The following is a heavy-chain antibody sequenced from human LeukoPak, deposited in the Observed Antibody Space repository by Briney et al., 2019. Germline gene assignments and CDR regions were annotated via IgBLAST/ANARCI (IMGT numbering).Heavy chain of an antibody. D-gene: IGHD6-6*01. CDR3: ATKMGQLVQYNYYGMDV. Sequence: ASVKVSFKASGGTFNSYAISWVRQAPGQGLEWMGRIIPILGIANYAQKFQGRVTITADKSTSTAYMELSSLRSEDTAVYYCATKMGQLVQYNYYGMDVWGQGTTVTVSS. CDR2: IIPILGIA. V-gene: IGHV1-69*04. J-gene: IGHJ6*02. CDR1: GGTFNSYA.